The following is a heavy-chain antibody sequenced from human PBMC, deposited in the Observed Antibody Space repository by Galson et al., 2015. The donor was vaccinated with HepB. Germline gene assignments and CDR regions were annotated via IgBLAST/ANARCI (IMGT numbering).Heavy chain of an antibody. J-gene: IGHJ5*02. CDR2: INAGNGNT. D-gene: IGHD2-15*01. CDR3: ARDRVVVVAATHWFDP. CDR1: GYTFTSYA. Sequence: SVKVSCKASGYTFTSYAMHWVRQAPGQRLEWMGWINAGNGNTKYSQKFQGRVTITRDTSASTAYMELSSLRSEDTAVYYCARDRVVVVAATHWFDPWGQGTLVTVSS. V-gene: IGHV1-3*01.